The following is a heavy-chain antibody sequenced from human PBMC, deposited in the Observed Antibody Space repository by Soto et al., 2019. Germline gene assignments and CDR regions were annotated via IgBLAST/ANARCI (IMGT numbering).Heavy chain of an antibody. V-gene: IGHV1-2*02. CDR2: INPKSGVT. CDR1: GYTFSDHY. J-gene: IGHJ4*02. CDR3: ARIMGGPIHFEY. D-gene: IGHD1-26*01. Sequence: ASVKVSCKASGYTFSDHYMHWVRQAPGQGLEWMGWINPKSGVTSYAQKFQGRVTMTRDTSISTAYMDLSRLRSDDTAVYYCARIMGGPIHFEYWGQGTPVTVYS.